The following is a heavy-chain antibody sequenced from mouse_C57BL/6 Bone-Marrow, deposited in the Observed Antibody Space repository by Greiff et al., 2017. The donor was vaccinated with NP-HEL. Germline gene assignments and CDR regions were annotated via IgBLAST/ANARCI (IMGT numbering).Heavy chain of an antibody. D-gene: IGHD1-1*01. CDR2: IDPEDGDT. Sequence: EVQLQQSGAELVRPGASVKLSCTASGFNIKDYYMHWVKQRPEQGLEWIGRIDPEDGDTEYAPKFQGKATMTADTSSNTAYLQLSSLTSEDTAVYYCTTSLYYGSSYAMDYWGQGTSVTVSS. CDR3: TTSLYYGSSYAMDY. V-gene: IGHV14-1*01. J-gene: IGHJ4*01. CDR1: GFNIKDYY.